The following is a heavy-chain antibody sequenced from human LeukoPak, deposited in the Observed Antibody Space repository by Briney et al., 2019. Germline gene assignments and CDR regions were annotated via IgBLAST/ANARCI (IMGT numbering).Heavy chain of an antibody. CDR1: GYTFTSYY. Sequence: ASVKVSCKASGYTFTSYYMHWVRQAPGQGLEWMGIINPSGGSTSYAQKFQGRVTMTRDPSTSTVYMELSSLRSEDTAVYYCARALSSSWYGLYYYYYMDVWGKGTTVTVSS. CDR3: ARALSSSWYGLYYYYYMDV. D-gene: IGHD6-13*01. V-gene: IGHV1-46*01. J-gene: IGHJ6*03. CDR2: INPSGGST.